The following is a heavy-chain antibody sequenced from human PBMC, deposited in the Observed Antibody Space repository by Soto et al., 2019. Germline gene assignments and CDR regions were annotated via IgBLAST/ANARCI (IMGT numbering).Heavy chain of an antibody. J-gene: IGHJ6*02. CDR2: ISGSGGST. CDR3: AKAACSSTGCYDLALYGMDV. D-gene: IGHD2-2*01. Sequence: EVQLLESGGGLVQPGGSLRLSCAASGFTFSSYAMSWVRQAPGKGLEWVSAISGSGGSTYYADSVKGRFTISRDNSKNALYLRMNSLRAEDTAVYYCAKAACSSTGCYDLALYGMDVWGQGTTVTVSS. CDR1: GFTFSSYA. V-gene: IGHV3-23*01.